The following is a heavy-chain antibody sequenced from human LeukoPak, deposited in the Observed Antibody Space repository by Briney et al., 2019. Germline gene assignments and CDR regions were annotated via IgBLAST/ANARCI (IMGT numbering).Heavy chain of an antibody. CDR2: ISGSGGST. D-gene: IGHD4-17*01. V-gene: IGHV3-23*01. J-gene: IGHJ4*02. CDR1: GFTFSSYA. CDR3: AKGLGDYPRVFDY. Sequence: GGSLRHSCAASGFTFSSYAMSWVRQAPGKGLEWVSAISGSGGSTYYADSVEGRFTISRDNSKNTLYLQMNSLRAEDTAVYYCAKGLGDYPRVFDYWGQGTLVTVSS.